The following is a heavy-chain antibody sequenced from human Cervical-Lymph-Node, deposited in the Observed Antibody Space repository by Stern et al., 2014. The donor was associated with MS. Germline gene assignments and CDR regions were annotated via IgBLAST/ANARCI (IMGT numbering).Heavy chain of an antibody. V-gene: IGHV3-21*01. CDR3: ASTLHGGLYNWFDP. CDR1: GFTFSAYS. D-gene: IGHD2-2*01. CDR2: ITNSGASM. J-gene: IGHJ5*02. Sequence: EVQLVEPGGGLVTPGGSLRLSCAASGFTFSAYSTNWVRQAPGKGLEWVSSITNSGASMYYGDSVKGRFTISRDNAKNTLYLQMDSLSAEDTATYFCASTLHGGLYNWFDPWGQGTLVTVSS.